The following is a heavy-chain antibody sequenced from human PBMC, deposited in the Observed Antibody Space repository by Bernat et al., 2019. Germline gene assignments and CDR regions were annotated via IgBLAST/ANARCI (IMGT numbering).Heavy chain of an antibody. D-gene: IGHD3-10*01. Sequence: EVQLVESGGGLVQPGGSLRLSCAASGFTFSSHWMSWVRQAPGKGLQWLANINQDGSAKYHVDSVKGRFTISRDNAKNSLYLQMNSLRADDTAVYYCARETTVVRGDYWGQGTLVTVSS. CDR1: GFTFSSHW. CDR2: INQDGSAK. CDR3: ARETTVVRGDY. V-gene: IGHV3-7*04. J-gene: IGHJ4*02.